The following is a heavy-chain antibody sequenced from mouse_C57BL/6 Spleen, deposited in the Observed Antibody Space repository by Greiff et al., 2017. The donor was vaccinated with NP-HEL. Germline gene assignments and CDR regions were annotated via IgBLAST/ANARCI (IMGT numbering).Heavy chain of an antibody. D-gene: IGHD2-3*01. CDR2: IDPNSGGT. CDR1: GYTFTSYW. J-gene: IGHJ1*03. Sequence: QVQLQQPGAELVKPGASVKLSCKASGYTFTSYWMHWGKQRPGRGLEWIGRIDPNSGGTKFNETFKSTATLTVDKPSSTAYMQLSSLTSEDSAVYYCARGGYDGYHVGYFDVWGTGTTVTVSS. CDR3: ARGGYDGYHVGYFDV. V-gene: IGHV1-72*01.